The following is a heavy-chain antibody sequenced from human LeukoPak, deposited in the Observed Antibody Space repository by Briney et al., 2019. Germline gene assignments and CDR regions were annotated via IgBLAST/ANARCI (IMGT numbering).Heavy chain of an antibody. CDR2: IYTSGST. CDR3: ARYSVDKYYYYYGMDV. D-gene: IGHD5-12*01. J-gene: IGHJ6*02. Sequence: SETLSLTCTVSGGSISSYYWSWIRQPAGKGLEWIGRIYTSGSTNYNPSLKSRVTISVDTSNNQFSLKLSSVTAADTAVYYCARYSVDKYYYYYGMDVWGQGTTVTVSS. CDR1: GGSISSYY. V-gene: IGHV4-4*07.